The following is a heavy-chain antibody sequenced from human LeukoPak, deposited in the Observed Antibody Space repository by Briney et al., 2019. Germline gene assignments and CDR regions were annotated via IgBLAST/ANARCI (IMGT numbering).Heavy chain of an antibody. D-gene: IGHD3-22*01. V-gene: IGHV3-30*03. Sequence: PGRSLRLSCAASGFTFSSYGMHWVRQAPGKGLEWVAVISYDGSNKYYADSVKGRFTISRDNSKNTLYLQMNSLRAEDTAVYYCARDYVAYDSSGYPPFVGYWGQGTLVTVSS. J-gene: IGHJ4*02. CDR2: ISYDGSNK. CDR3: ARDYVAYDSSGYPPFVGY. CDR1: GFTFSSYG.